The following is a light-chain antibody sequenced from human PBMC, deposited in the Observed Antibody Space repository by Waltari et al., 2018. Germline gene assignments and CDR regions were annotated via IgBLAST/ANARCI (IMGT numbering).Light chain of an antibody. CDR2: KVS. V-gene: IGKV2-30*01. J-gene: IGKJ2*01. CDR1: QSLVYSAGRTY. Sequence: DVVLTQSPLSLSVTLGQPVSIPCRSSQSLVYSAGRTYLNCFHQGQGQFPRRLIDKVSNRASGVPDRFSGSGSGTDFTLTISRVEAEDVGVYYCMQGTHLGYTFGQGTMLEIK. CDR3: MQGTHLGYT.